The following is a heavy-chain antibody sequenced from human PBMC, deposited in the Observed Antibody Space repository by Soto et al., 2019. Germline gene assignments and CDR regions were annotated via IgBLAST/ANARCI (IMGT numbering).Heavy chain of an antibody. J-gene: IGHJ4*02. V-gene: IGHV4-39*01. D-gene: IGHD3-3*01. CDR1: GASISSSRSY. CDR2: FYYTGGT. CDR3: ASPRQGNYDFLSGYYDLDY. Sequence: TSETLSLTCTVSGASISSSRSYWGWVRQPPGKGLEWIVSFYYTGGTYSTYYNPSLKSRVTISVDTSKSQFSLNLRSVTAADTAVYYCASPRQGNYDFLSGYYDLDYWGQGTLVTVSS.